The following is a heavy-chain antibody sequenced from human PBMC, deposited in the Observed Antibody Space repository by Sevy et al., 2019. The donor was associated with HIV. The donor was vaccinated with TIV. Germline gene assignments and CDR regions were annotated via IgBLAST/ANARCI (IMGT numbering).Heavy chain of an antibody. CDR1: GGSISGGNYF. D-gene: IGHD1-26*01. Sequence: SETLSLTWTVSGGSISGGNYFWSWIRQSPGKGLEWIGYIHYSGTTNYNPSLKSRVTISVATSKNQFSLKLRSVTAADTAVYYCARDSGNYPYYFDYWGQGTLVTVSS. J-gene: IGHJ4*01. V-gene: IGHV4-61*01. CDR3: ARDSGNYPYYFDY. CDR2: IHYSGTT.